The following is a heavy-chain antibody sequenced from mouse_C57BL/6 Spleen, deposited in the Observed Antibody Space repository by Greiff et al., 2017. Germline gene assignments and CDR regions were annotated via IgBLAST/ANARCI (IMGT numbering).Heavy chain of an antibody. CDR2: LSSGSSTL. D-gene: IGHD1-1*01. J-gene: IGHJ4*01. V-gene: IGHV5-17*01. CDR1: GFTFSDYG. CDR3: ARAPHYDGSRDAMDY. Sequence: VQLKESGGGLVKPGGSLKLSCAASGFTFSDYGMHWVRQAPEKGLEWVAYLSSGSSTLYYAYTVKGRFPISSDNAKNTLFLQVTSLRSEDTAMYDCARAPHYDGSRDAMDYWGQGTSVTVSS.